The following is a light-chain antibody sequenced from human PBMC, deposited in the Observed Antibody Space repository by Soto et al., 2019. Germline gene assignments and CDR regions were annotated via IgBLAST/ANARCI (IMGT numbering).Light chain of an antibody. CDR2: DAS. CDR1: QSIRSW. CDR3: QQYDSWPGT. V-gene: IGKV1-5*01. Sequence: DIQMTQSPSTLSASVGDRLTITCRASQSIRSWLAWYQQRPGKAPKVLIYDASSLESGVPSRFSGSGPGTEFTLTISSLQPDDFATYYCQQYDSWPGTFGQGTKV. J-gene: IGKJ1*01.